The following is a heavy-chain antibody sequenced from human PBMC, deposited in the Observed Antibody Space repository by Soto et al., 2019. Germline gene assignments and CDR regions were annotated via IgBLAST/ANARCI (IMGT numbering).Heavy chain of an antibody. D-gene: IGHD1-26*01. V-gene: IGHV3-15*07. CDR1: GFTFTSAW. J-gene: IGHJ4*02. CDR3: TTAERGGSYYSDY. CDR2: IKSKTDGGTV. Sequence: EVQLVESGGGLVRPGESLRLYCAASGFTFTSAWINWVRQAPGKGLEWAGRIKSKTDGGTVDYGAPVKGRFTISRDDSKNTAYLQMNSLRNEDTAVYYCTTAERGGSYYSDYWGQGTLVTVSS.